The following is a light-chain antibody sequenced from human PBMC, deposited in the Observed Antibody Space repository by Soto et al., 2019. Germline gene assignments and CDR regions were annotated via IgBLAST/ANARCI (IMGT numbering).Light chain of an antibody. CDR1: QSVSSN. J-gene: IGKJ1*01. CDR3: QQYNNWPPWA. CDR2: GAS. V-gene: IGKV3-15*01. Sequence: EIVMTQSPATLSVSPGERATLSCRASQSVSSNLAWYQQKPGRAPRLLIYGASTRVTGVPARFSGSGSGTELTLIISSLQSEDFAVYYCQQYNNWPPWAFGLGTKVEIK.